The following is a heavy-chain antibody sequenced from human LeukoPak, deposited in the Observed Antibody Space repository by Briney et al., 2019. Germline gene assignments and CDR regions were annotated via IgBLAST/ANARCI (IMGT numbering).Heavy chain of an antibody. CDR2: IYYSGST. D-gene: IGHD6-13*01. J-gene: IGHJ6*03. CDR1: GGSISSSSYY. CDR3: ARDDSYSSSWVNYYYYMDV. V-gene: IGHV4-39*07. Sequence: SETLSPTCTVSGGSISSSSYYWGWIRQPPGKGLEWIGSIYYSGSTYYNPSLKSRVTISVDTSKNQFSLKLSSVTAADTAVYYCARDDSYSSSWVNYYYYMDVWGKGTTVTVSS.